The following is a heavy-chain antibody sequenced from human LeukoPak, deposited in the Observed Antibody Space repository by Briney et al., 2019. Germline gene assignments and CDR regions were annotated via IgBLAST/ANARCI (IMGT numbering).Heavy chain of an antibody. CDR3: ARFRTWGDKAFDY. CDR2: ISSSSSTI. V-gene: IGHV3-48*01. Sequence: GGSLRLSCAASGFTFSSYSMNWVRQAPGKGLEWVSYISSSSSTIYYADSVKGRFTISRDNAKNSLYLQMNSLRAEDTAVYYCARFRTWGDKAFDYWGQGTLVTVSS. J-gene: IGHJ4*02. CDR1: GFTFSSYS. D-gene: IGHD2-21*02.